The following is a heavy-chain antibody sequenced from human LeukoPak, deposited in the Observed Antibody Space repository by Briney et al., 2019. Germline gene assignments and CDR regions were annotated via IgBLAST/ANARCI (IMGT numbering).Heavy chain of an antibody. CDR2: INHSGST. Sequence: PSETLSLTCAVYGGSFSGYYWSWIRQPPGKGLEWIGEINHSGSTNYNPSLKSRVPISVDTYKHQFSLKLSSVTAADTAVYYCARSGLVVTLHRRYYFDYWGQGPLVTVSS. CDR3: ARSGLVVTLHRRYYFDY. V-gene: IGHV4-34*01. J-gene: IGHJ4*02. CDR1: GGSFSGYY. D-gene: IGHD4-23*01.